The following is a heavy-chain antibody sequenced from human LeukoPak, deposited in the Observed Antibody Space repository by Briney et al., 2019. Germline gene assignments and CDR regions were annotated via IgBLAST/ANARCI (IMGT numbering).Heavy chain of an antibody. CDR2: IYYGSST. V-gene: IGHV3-66*01. Sequence: GGSVRLSCAASGFTVSSNYIIWVRQAPGKGLEWVSVIYYGSSTYYADSVKGRFTISRDNSKNALYLQMSSLGAEDTAVYYCARAILGYFDYWGQGTLVTVSS. CDR1: GFTVSSNY. J-gene: IGHJ5*01. D-gene: IGHD6-13*01. CDR3: ARAILGYFDY.